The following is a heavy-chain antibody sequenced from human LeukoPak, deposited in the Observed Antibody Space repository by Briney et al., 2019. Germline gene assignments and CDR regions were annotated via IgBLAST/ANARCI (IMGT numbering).Heavy chain of an antibody. V-gene: IGHV4-34*01. J-gene: IGHJ4*02. CDR2: INHSGST. D-gene: IGHD3-22*01. CDR3: ARVGGYDSEGPRVEGYYYDSSGYYYYFDC. CDR1: GGSFSGYY. Sequence: SETLYLTCAVYGGSFSGYYWSRIRQPPGKGLEWIGEINHSGSTNYNPSLKSRVTISVDTSKDQFSLKLSSVTAADTAVYYCARVGGYDSEGPRVEGYYYDSSGYYYYFDCWGQGTLVTVSS.